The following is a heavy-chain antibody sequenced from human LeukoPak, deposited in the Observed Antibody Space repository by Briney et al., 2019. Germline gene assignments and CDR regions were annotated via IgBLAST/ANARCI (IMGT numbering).Heavy chain of an antibody. D-gene: IGHD3-10*01. CDR2: AYYRSKWFI. V-gene: IGHV6-1*01. CDR3: ARGAVRGGTNFDY. CDR1: GDSVSGSPAV. J-gene: IGHJ4*02. Sequence: SQTLSLTCAISGDSVSGSPAVWNWIRQSPSRGLEWLGRAYYRSKWFIDYALSAKGRITITPDTSKNQFSLQLNSVTAEDTAVYYCARGAVRGGTNFDYWGQGTLVTVSS.